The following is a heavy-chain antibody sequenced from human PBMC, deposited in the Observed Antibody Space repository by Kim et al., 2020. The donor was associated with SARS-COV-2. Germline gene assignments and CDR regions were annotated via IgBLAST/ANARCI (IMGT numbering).Heavy chain of an antibody. CDR1: GFTFSSYG. V-gene: IGHV3-33*06. J-gene: IGHJ4*02. CDR3: AKGQRGFVAVDY. D-gene: IGHD2-21*01. Sequence: GGSLRLSCAASGFTFSSYGMHWVRQAPGKGLEWVAVIWYDGSNKYYADSVKGRFTISRDNSKNTLYLQMNSLRAEDTAVYYCAKGQRGFVAVDYWGQGTLVTVSS. CDR2: IWYDGSNK.